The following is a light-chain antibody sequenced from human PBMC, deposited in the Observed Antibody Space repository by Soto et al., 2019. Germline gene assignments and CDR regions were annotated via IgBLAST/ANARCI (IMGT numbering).Light chain of an antibody. J-gene: IGKJ3*01. CDR3: QKYSSVTL. CDR2: AAS. V-gene: IGKV1-27*01. Sequence: DIQMTQSPSSLSASVGDRVTITCRASQGISNYIAWYQQKPGKAPKLLIYAASTLQSGVPARFSGSGSGTDFTLTINSLQPEDVATYSCQKYSSVTLFGPGTKVDIK. CDR1: QGISNY.